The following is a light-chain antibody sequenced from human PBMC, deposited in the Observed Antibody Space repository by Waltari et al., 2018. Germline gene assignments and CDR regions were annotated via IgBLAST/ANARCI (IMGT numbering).Light chain of an antibody. CDR2: DVS. CDR1: SSDVGGYNY. Sequence: QSALTQPASVSGSPGQSITISCTGTSSDVGGYNYVSWYQQHPGKAPKLMIFDVSNRPSGFSNRFSGSKSGSTASRTISGLQAEDEDDYYCSSYTSSSTLVVFGGGTKLTVL. J-gene: IGLJ2*01. CDR3: SSYTSSSTLVV. V-gene: IGLV2-14*03.